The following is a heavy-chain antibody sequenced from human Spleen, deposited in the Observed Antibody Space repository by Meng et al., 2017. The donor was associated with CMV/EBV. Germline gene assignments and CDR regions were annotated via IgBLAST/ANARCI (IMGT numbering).Heavy chain of an antibody. V-gene: IGHV4-30-4*08. Sequence: SETLSLTCTVSGGSISSGDYYWSWIRQPPGKGLEWIGYIYYSGSTYYNPSLKSRVTISVDTSKNQFSLKLSSVTAADTAVYYCARLPSSGSYLNYYFDYWGQGTLVTVSS. J-gene: IGHJ4*02. CDR2: IYYSGST. CDR3: ARLPSSGSYLNYYFDY. CDR1: GGSISSGDYY. D-gene: IGHD1-26*01.